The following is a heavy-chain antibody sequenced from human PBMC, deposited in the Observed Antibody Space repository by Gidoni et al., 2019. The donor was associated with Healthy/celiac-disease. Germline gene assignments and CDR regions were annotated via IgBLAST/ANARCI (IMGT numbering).Heavy chain of an antibody. Sequence: QITVKESGPTLVKPTQTLTLTCTFSGFSLSTSGVRVGWIRQPPGKALEWLALIYWNDDKSSSPSLKSRLTITKDTSKNQVVLTMTNMDPVDTATYYCAHYTTYLGPYNWFDPWGQGTLVTVSS. CDR3: AHYTTYLGPYNWFDP. CDR2: IYWNDDK. J-gene: IGHJ5*02. D-gene: IGHD1-1*01. V-gene: IGHV2-5*01. CDR1: GFSLSTSGVR.